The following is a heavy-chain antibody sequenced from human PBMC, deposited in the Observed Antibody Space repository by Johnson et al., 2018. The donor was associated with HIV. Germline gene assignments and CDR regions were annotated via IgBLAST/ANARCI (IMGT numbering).Heavy chain of an antibody. J-gene: IGHJ3*02. D-gene: IGHD3-3*01. Sequence: QVQLVESGGGLVKPGGSLRLSCAASGFTFSSYGMHWVRQAPGKGLEWVAVISYDGTNKYCADSVKGRFTISRDNSKNTLYLQMNSLRAEDTAVYYCAKDQGETYYNFWSGYLGDAFDIWGQGTMVTVSS. CDR2: ISYDGTNK. CDR3: AKDQGETYYNFWSGYLGDAFDI. V-gene: IGHV3-30*19. CDR1: GFTFSSYG.